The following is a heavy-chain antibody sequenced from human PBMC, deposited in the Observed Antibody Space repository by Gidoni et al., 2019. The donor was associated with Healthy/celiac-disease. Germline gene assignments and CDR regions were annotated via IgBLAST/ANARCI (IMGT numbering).Heavy chain of an antibody. CDR1: GFTFSSSE. D-gene: IGHD6-19*01. V-gene: IGHV3-48*03. Sequence: EVQLVESGGGLVQPGGSLRLSCAASGFTFSSSEMNWVRQAPGTGLEWVSYISSSGSTIYYADSVKGRFTISRDNAKNSLYLQMNSLRAEDTAVYYCARDLCIAVADNYYYGMDVWGQGTTVTVSS. CDR2: ISSSGSTI. CDR3: ARDLCIAVADNYYYGMDV. J-gene: IGHJ6*02.